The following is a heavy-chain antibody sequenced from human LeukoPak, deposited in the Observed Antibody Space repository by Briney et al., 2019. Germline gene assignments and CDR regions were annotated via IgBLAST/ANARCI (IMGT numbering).Heavy chain of an antibody. CDR3: ARGGYCSSTSCYGAFDI. CDR2: IIPIFGTA. V-gene: IGHV1-69*05. J-gene: IGHJ3*02. D-gene: IGHD2-2*01. Sequence: GASVKVSCKASGGTFSSYAISWVRQAPGQGLEWMGGIIPIFGTANYAQKFQGRVTITTDESTSTAYMELSRLRSEDTAVYYCARGGYCSSTSCYGAFDIWGQGTMVTVSS. CDR1: GGTFSSYA.